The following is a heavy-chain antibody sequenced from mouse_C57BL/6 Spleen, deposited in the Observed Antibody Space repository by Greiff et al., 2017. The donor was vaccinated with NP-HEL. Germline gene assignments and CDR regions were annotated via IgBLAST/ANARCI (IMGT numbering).Heavy chain of an antibody. V-gene: IGHV1-61*01. CDR1: GYTFTSYW. Sequence: VQLQQPGAELVRPGSSVKLSCKASGYTFTSYWMDWVKQRPGQGLEWIGNIYPSDSETHYNQKFKDKATLTVDKSSSTAYMQLSSLTSEDSAVYYCARRGGGSYWYFDVWGTGTTVTVSS. D-gene: IGHD1-1*02. CDR3: ARRGGGSYWYFDV. CDR2: IYPSDSET. J-gene: IGHJ1*03.